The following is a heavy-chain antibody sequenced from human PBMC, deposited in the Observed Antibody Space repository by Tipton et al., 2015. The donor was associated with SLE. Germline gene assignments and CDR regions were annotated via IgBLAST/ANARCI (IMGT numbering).Heavy chain of an antibody. V-gene: IGHV4-34*01. D-gene: IGHD7-27*01. J-gene: IGHJ3*02. CDR1: GGSFSGYY. Sequence: TLSLTCAVYGGSFSGYYWSWIRQPPGKGLEWIGRIYTSGSTNYNPSLKSRVTISVDTSKNQFSLKLSSVTAADTAVYYCATTGGLDAFDIWGQGTMVTVSS. CDR3: ATTGGLDAFDI. CDR2: IYTSGST.